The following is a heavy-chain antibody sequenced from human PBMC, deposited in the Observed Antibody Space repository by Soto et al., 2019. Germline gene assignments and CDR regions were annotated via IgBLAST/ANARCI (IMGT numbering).Heavy chain of an antibody. V-gene: IGHV4-31*03. J-gene: IGHJ4*02. CDR1: GGSISSGGYY. CDR3: ARDLEPSGAGYFDY. Sequence: SETLSLTCTVSGGSISSGGYYWSWIRQHPGKGLEWIGYIYYSGSTYYNPSLKSRVTISVDTSKNQFSLKLSSVTAADTAVYYCARDLEPSGAGYFDYWGQGTLVTVSS. CDR2: IYYSGST. D-gene: IGHD3-10*01.